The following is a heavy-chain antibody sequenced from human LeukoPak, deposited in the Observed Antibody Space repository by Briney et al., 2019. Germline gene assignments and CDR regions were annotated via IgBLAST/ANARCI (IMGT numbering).Heavy chain of an antibody. D-gene: IGHD3-16*01. Sequence: SETLSLTCTVSGGSISSYYWSWIRQPPGKGLEWIGYIYYSGSTYYNPSLKSRVTISVDTSKNQFSLKLSSVTAADTAVYYCARRWGTHYFDYWGQGTLVTVSS. V-gene: IGHV4-59*04. CDR3: ARRWGTHYFDY. J-gene: IGHJ4*02. CDR1: GGSISSYY. CDR2: IYYSGST.